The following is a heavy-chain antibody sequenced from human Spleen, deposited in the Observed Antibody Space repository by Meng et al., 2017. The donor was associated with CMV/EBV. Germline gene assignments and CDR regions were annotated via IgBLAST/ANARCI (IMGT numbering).Heavy chain of an antibody. CDR1: GGSISSYY. CDR3: ARVKYYYDSSGYTGSAWFDP. Sequence: QAPLQESGPGPVKPSETLSLTGIVPGGSISSYYGGWIRQPAGKGLEWIGRIYTSGSTNYNPSLKSRVTMSVDTSKNQFSLKLSSVTAADTAVYYCARVKYYYDSSGYTGSAWFDPWGQGTLVTASS. J-gene: IGHJ5*02. V-gene: IGHV4-4*07. CDR2: IYTSGST. D-gene: IGHD3-22*01.